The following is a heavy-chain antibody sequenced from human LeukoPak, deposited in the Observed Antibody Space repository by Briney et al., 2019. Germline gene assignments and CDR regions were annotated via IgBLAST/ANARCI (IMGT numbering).Heavy chain of an antibody. CDR2: MNPNSGNT. CDR3: ARGITGNDAFDI. J-gene: IGHJ3*02. D-gene: IGHD1-14*01. Sequence: ASVKVSCKASGYTFTSYDINWVRQATGQGREWMGWMNPNSGNTGYAQKFQGRVTITRNTSISTAYMELSSLRTEDTAVYYCARGITGNDAFDIWGQGTMVTVSS. V-gene: IGHV1-8*03. CDR1: GYTFTSYD.